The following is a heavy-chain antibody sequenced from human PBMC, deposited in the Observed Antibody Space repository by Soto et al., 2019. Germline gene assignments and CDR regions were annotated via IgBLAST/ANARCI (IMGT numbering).Heavy chain of an antibody. CDR3: ARGAPTDYGDCDH. CDR2: IWYDGSEI. D-gene: IGHD4-17*01. Sequence: QVQLVESGGGMVQPGRSLRLSCAASGFTFYSYGMHWVRQAPGKGLEWVAVIWYDGSEIYYAESVKGRFTISRDNSKNTLYLQMNSLRAEDTAVYYCARGAPTDYGDCDHWGQGTLVTVSS. CDR1: GFTFYSYG. V-gene: IGHV3-33*01. J-gene: IGHJ4*02.